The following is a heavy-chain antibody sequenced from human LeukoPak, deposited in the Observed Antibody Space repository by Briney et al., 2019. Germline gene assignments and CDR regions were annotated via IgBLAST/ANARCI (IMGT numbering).Heavy chain of an antibody. Sequence: GGSLRLSCAASGFTFSSYWMSWVRQAPGKGLEWVANIKQDGSEKYYVDSVKGRFTISRDNAKNSLYLQMNSLRAEDTAVYYCARFYCSSTSCLEDYWGQGTLVTVSS. CDR2: IKQDGSEK. CDR3: ARFYCSSTSCLEDY. J-gene: IGHJ4*02. CDR1: GFTFSSYW. D-gene: IGHD2-2*01. V-gene: IGHV3-7*01.